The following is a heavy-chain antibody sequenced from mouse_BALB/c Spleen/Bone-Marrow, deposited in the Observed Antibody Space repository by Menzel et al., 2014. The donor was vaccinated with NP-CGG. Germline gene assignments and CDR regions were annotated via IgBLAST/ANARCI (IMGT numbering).Heavy chain of an antibody. V-gene: IGHV1S81*02. CDR3: SRGRRDALDY. Sequence: QVHVKQSGAELVKPGASVKLSCKASGYTFTSYYMYWVKQRPGQGLEWFGEINPSNGGTNFNEKFKNKATLTVDKSSSTAYMQLSSLTSEDSAVYYCSRGRRDALDYWGQGTSVTVSS. J-gene: IGHJ4*01. CDR2: INPSNGGT. CDR1: GYTFTSYY.